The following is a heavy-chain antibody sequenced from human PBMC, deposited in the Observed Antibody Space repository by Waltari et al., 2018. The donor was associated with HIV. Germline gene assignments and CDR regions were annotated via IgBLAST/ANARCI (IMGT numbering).Heavy chain of an antibody. CDR2: INWSCNQV. CDR1: GFSFVDYS. V-gene: IGHV3-9*01. D-gene: IGHD3-16*01. J-gene: IGHJ4*02. CDR3: ATDIFGSFSTRGFEY. Sequence: EGLLVESGGGLVQPGGSLRLSCAASGFSFVDYSMHWVRQAPGKGLEGGSGINWSCNQVGYAESWKGLFTISRDNAKKSLYLQMNSLRAEDTALYYCATDIFGSFSTRGFEYWGRGSMVTVS.